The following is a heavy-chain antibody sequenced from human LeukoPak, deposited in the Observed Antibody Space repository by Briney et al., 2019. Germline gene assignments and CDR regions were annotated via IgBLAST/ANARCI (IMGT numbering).Heavy chain of an antibody. Sequence: GASVKVSCKASGYTFTSYYMHWVRQAPGQGLEWMGWISAYNGNTNYAQKLQGRVTMTTDTSTSTAYMELRSLRSDDTAVYYCARVTDGYNPADYWGQGTLVTVSS. CDR1: GYTFTSYY. D-gene: IGHD5-24*01. CDR2: ISAYNGNT. J-gene: IGHJ4*02. CDR3: ARVTDGYNPADY. V-gene: IGHV1-18*04.